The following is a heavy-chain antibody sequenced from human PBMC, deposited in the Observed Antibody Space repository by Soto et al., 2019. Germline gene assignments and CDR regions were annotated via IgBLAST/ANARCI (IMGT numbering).Heavy chain of an antibody. CDR2: IWYDGSNK. V-gene: IGHV3-33*01. J-gene: IGHJ4*02. D-gene: IGHD3-10*01. CDR3: ARGEGSYYYGSGSYSNY. CDR1: GFTFSSYG. Sequence: GESLKISCAASGFTFSSYGMHWVRQAPGKGLEWVAVIWYDGSNKYYADSVKGRFTISRDNSKNTLYLQMNSLRAEDTAVYYCARGEGSYYYGSGSYSNYWGQGTLVTVSS.